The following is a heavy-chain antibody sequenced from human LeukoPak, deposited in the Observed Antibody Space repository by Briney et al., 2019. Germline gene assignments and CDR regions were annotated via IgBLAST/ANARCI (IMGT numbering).Heavy chain of an antibody. J-gene: IGHJ6*03. CDR1: GRSFSGHY. CDR3: ARVRITSIRRDYYMDV. CDR2: INHSGST. V-gene: IGHV4-34*01. Sequence: PSETLSLTCAVYGRSFSGHYWSWIRQPPGKGLEWIGEINHSGSTNYNPSLKSRVTISVDTSKNQLSLKLRSVTAADTAVYYCARVRITSIRRDYYMDVWGKGTTVIVSS. D-gene: IGHD3-10*01.